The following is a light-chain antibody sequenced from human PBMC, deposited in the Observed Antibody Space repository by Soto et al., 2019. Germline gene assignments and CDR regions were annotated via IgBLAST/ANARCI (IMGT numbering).Light chain of an antibody. CDR1: SSDVGGYNY. J-gene: IGLJ2*01. V-gene: IGLV2-11*01. CDR3: ATWDDSLSGVV. Sequence: QSVLTQPRSVSGSPGQSVTISCTGTSSDVGGYNYVSWYQQHPGKAPKLMIYDVSKRPSGVPDRFSGSKSGNTASLTISGLRSEDEADYYCATWDDSLSGVVFGGGTKLTVL. CDR2: DVS.